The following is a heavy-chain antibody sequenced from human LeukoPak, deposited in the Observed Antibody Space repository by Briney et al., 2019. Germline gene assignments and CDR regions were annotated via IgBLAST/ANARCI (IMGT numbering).Heavy chain of an antibody. CDR3: ARVGVYGDAYYYYYGMDV. J-gene: IGHJ6*02. Sequence: GGSLRLSCAASGFTFSSYWMSWVRQAPGKGLEWVANIKQDGSEKYYVDSVKGRFTISRGNAKNSLYLQMNSLRAEDTAVYYCARVGVYGDAYYYYYGMDVWGQGTTVTVSS. D-gene: IGHD4-17*01. V-gene: IGHV3-7*01. CDR1: GFTFSSYW. CDR2: IKQDGSEK.